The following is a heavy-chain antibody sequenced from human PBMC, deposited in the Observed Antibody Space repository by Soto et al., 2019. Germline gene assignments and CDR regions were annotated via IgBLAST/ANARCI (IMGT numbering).Heavy chain of an antibody. CDR2: IYWDDDK. CDR1: GFSFSTSAVG. Sequence: QITLKESGPALVKPTQTLTLTCTFSGFSFSTSAVGVGWIRQPPGKALEWLALIYWDDDKRYSPSLKSRLTITKDTSKNQVVLTMTNMDPVDTATYYCAHYNSGIVLRPFDYWGQGTLVTVSS. CDR3: AHYNSGIVLRPFDY. J-gene: IGHJ4*02. D-gene: IGHD3-10*01. V-gene: IGHV2-5*02.